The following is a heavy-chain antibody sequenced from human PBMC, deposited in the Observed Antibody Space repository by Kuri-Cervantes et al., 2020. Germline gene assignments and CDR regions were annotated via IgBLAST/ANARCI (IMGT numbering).Heavy chain of an antibody. CDR3: ARGRYEMATMVYPFDY. V-gene: IGHV1-8*02. D-gene: IGHD5-24*01. Sequence: ASVKVSCKASGYTFTGYYMHWVRQAPGQGFEWMGWMNPNSGNTGYAQKFQGRVTMTRNTSISTAYMELSSLRSEDTAVYYCARGRYEMATMVYPFDYWGQGTLVTVSS. CDR2: MNPNSGNT. CDR1: GYTFTGYY. J-gene: IGHJ4*02.